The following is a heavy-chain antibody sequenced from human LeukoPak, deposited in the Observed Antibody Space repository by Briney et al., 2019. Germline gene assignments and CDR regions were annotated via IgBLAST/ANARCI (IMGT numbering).Heavy chain of an antibody. V-gene: IGHV3-7*03. CDR1: GFTFSSYW. Sequence: GGSLRLSCAASGFTFSSYWMDWARQAQGKGLEWVASINHNGNVNYYVDSVKGRFTISRDNAKNSLYLQMSNLRAEDTAVYFCARGGGLDVWGQGATVTVSS. J-gene: IGHJ6*02. CDR2: INHNGNVN. D-gene: IGHD3-16*01. CDR3: ARGGGLDV.